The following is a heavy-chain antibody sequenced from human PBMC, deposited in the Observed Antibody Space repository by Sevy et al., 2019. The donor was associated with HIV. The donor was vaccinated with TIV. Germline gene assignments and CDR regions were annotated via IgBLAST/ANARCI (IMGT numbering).Heavy chain of an antibody. D-gene: IGHD3-22*01. CDR3: ARGNSGSFDY. Sequence: GGSLRLSCAASGFSFSNDWMHWVLQAPGKGLEWVANIKQDESEKYYVASVKGRFTISRDNAKNSLYLQMNSLRPEDTAVYYYARGNSGSFDYWGQGTLVTVSS. CDR2: IKQDESEK. V-gene: IGHV3-7*04. CDR1: GFSFSNDW. J-gene: IGHJ4*02.